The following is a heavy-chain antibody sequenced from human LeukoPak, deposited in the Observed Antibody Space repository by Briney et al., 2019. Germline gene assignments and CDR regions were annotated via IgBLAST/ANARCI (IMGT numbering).Heavy chain of an antibody. D-gene: IGHD1-26*01. J-gene: IGHJ4*02. Sequence: GGSLRLSCAASGFTFNYYAMSWVRQAPGKGLEWVSTISNSGGTIYYADSVKGRFTVSRDNSKNTLYLQMSSLRAEDTAVYYCATEEGYLTNSGNYKGVDYWGQGTLVTVSS. CDR2: ISNSGGTI. V-gene: IGHV3-23*01. CDR3: ATEEGYLTNSGNYKGVDY. CDR1: GFTFNYYA.